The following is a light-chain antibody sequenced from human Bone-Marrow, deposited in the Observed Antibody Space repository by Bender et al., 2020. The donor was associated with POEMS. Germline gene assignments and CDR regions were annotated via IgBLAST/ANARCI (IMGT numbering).Light chain of an antibody. CDR3: QSYDSSTLWV. CDR1: SGTIASDY. CDR2: EDN. J-gene: IGLJ3*02. V-gene: IGLV6-57*04. Sequence: NFMLTQPHSVSESPGKTVTISYTRSSGTIASDYVQWYQQRPGSAPTTVIYEDNQRPSGVPDRFSGSIDSSSNSASLTISGLKTEDEADYYCQSYDSSTLWVFGGGTKLTVL.